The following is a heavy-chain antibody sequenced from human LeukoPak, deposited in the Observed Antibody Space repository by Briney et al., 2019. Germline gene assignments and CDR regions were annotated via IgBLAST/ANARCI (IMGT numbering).Heavy chain of an antibody. D-gene: IGHD3-9*01. CDR2: ISVYNGNT. Sequence: GASVKVSCKASGYTFTSYGISWVRQAPGQGLECMGWISVYNGNTNYAQKLQGRVTMTTDTSTSTAYMELRSLRSDDMAVYYCARAHYDILTGYYRFDYWGQGTLVTVSS. CDR3: ARAHYDILTGYYRFDY. CDR1: GYTFTSYG. J-gene: IGHJ4*02. V-gene: IGHV1-18*03.